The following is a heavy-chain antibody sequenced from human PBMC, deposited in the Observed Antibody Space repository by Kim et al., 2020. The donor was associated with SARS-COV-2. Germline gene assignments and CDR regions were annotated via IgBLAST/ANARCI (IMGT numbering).Heavy chain of an antibody. V-gene: IGHV3-7*03. D-gene: IGHD3-10*01. CDR3: AGDGGGFLYF. CDR1: GFTFSSHC. Sequence: GGSLRLSCAGSGFTFSSHCMSWVRQAPGKGLEWVATIKQDGSEYYDVDAVQGRSTISRDNAKKSLFLQKNSLRVEDTAVYYCAGDGGGFLYFGGQGTLGT. CDR2: IKQDGSEY. J-gene: IGHJ1*01.